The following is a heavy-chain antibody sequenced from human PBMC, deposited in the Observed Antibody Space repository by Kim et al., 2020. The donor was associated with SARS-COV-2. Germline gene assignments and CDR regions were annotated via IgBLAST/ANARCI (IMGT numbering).Heavy chain of an antibody. Sequence: KGRFTISRDNAKNSLYLQMNSLRAEDTAVYYCARDFDPFGSYYNYYGMDVWGQGTTVTVSS. D-gene: IGHD3-10*01. V-gene: IGHV3-11*01. J-gene: IGHJ6*02. CDR3: ARDFDPFGSYYNYYGMDV.